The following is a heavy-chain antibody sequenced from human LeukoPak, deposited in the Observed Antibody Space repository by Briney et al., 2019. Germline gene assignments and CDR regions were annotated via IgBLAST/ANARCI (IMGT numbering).Heavy chain of an antibody. D-gene: IGHD2-2*02. Sequence: GGSLRLSCAASGFTFSSYAMSWVRQAPGKGLEWVSAISGSGGSTYYADSVKGRFTISRDNSKNTLYLQMNSLRAEDTAVYYCAKEGSVPAAIRRYYFDYWGQGTLVTVSS. CDR2: ISGSGGST. J-gene: IGHJ4*02. V-gene: IGHV3-23*01. CDR3: AKEGSVPAAIRRYYFDY. CDR1: GFTFSSYA.